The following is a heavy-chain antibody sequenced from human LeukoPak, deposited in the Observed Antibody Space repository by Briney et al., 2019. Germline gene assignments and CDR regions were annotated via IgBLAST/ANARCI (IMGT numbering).Heavy chain of an antibody. CDR3: ARDPNHYYDSSGYYGDY. CDR2: INTNTGNP. D-gene: IGHD3-22*01. Sequence: GASVKVSCKASGYTFTNFAMNWVRQAPGQGLEWMGWINTNTGNPTYAQGFTGRFVFSLDTSVSTAYLQIGSLKAEDTAVYYCARDPNHYYDSSGYYGDYWGQGTLVTVSS. CDR1: GYTFTNFA. V-gene: IGHV7-4-1*01. J-gene: IGHJ4*02.